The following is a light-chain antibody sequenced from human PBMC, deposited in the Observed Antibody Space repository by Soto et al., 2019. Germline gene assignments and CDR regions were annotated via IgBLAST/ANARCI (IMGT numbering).Light chain of an antibody. V-gene: IGLV2-14*01. CDR3: SSYTRSSTFYV. J-gene: IGLJ1*01. CDR2: EVT. CDR1: SSDVGGYDY. Sequence: QSVLTQPASVSGSPGQSITISCTGTSSDVGGYDYVSWYQQYPGKVPELIIYEVTNRPSGVSSRFSGSKSGNTASLTISGLQAEDEADYYCSSYTRSSTFYVFGSGTKVTVL.